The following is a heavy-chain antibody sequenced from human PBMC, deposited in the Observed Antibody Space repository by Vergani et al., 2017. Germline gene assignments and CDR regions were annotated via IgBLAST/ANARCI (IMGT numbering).Heavy chain of an antibody. CDR3: ARRSQSRYETYYYYGMDV. Sequence: QLQLQESGPGLVKPSATLSLTCSVSGASIRSSNYYWGWIRQPPGKGLEWIASIYYSGSTNYNPSLKSRVTISVDTSKNQFSLKLSSVTAADTAVYYCARRSQSRYETYYYYGMDVWGQGTTVTVSS. CDR1: GASIRSSNYY. CDR2: IYYSGST. V-gene: IGHV4-39*07. D-gene: IGHD5-12*01. J-gene: IGHJ6*02.